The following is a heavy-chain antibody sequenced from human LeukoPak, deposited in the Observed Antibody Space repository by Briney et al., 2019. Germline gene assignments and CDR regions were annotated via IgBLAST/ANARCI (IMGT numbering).Heavy chain of an antibody. CDR2: INWNGGST. CDR1: GFTFDDYG. D-gene: IGHD1-26*01. CDR3: ARDHDSGGGGGY. V-gene: IGHV3-20*04. J-gene: IGHJ4*02. Sequence: GGSLRLSCAASGFTFDDYGMSWVRQAPGKGLGWVSGINWNGGSTGYADSVKGRFTISRDNAKNSLYLQMNSLRAEDTAVYYCARDHDSGGGGGYWGQGTLVTVSS.